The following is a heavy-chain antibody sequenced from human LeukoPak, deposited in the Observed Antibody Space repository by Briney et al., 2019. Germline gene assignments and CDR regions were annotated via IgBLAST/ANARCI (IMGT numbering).Heavy chain of an antibody. V-gene: IGHV4-59*01. J-gene: IGHJ3*02. CDR2: IYYSGST. CDR1: GGSISSYY. CDR3: ARELAESAFDI. D-gene: IGHD5-24*01. Sequence: PSETLSLTCTVSGGSISSYYWSWIRQPPGKGLEWIGYIYYSGSTNYNPSLKSRVTISVDTSKNQFSLKLSSVTAADTAVYYCARELAESAFDIWGQGTMVTVSS.